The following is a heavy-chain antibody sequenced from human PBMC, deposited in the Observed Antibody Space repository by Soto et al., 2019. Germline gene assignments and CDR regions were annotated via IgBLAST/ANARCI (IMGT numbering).Heavy chain of an antibody. CDR1: GYSLTSYW. V-gene: IGHV5-51*01. D-gene: IGHD1-26*01. CDR3: ARPVSAPGVGATHFDY. CDR2: IYPGDSDT. Sequence: GESLKISCKGSGYSLTSYWIGWVRQMPGKGLEWMGIIYPGDSDTRYSPSFQGQVTISADKSISTAYLQWSSLKASDTAMYYCARPVSAPGVGATHFDYWGQGTLVTVSS. J-gene: IGHJ4*02.